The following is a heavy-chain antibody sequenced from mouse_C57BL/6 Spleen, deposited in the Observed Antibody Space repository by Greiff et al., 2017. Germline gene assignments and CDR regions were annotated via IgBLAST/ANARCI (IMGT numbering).Heavy chain of an antibody. CDR3: AREGFPWFAY. V-gene: IGHV1-59*01. CDR1: GYTFTSYW. CDR2: IDPSDSYT. Sequence: VQLQQSGAELVRPGTSVKLSCKASGYTFTSYWMHWVKQRPGQGLEWIGVIDPSDSYTNYNQKFKGKATLTVDTSSSTAYMQLSSLTSEDSAVYYCAREGFPWFAYWGQGTLVTVSA. J-gene: IGHJ3*01.